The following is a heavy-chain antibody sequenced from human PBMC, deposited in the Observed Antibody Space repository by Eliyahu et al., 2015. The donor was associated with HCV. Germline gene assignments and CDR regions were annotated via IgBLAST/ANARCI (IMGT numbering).Heavy chain of an antibody. CDR1: GFTFSSYA. J-gene: IGHJ4*02. CDR2: ISGSGGVT. V-gene: IGHV3-23*01. Sequence: EVQLLESGGGLVQPGGSLRLSCAASGFTFSSYAMSWVRQAPGKGLEWVSSISGSGGVTYYADSVKGRFTISRDNSKNTVLLQMNSLRAEDTALYYCAKARGGTTWHYFDYWGQGTLVTVSS. D-gene: IGHD2-15*01. CDR3: AKARGGTTWHYFDY.